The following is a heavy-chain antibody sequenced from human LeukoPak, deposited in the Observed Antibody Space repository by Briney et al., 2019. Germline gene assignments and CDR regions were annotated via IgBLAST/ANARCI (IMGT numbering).Heavy chain of an antibody. CDR3: AKDKAPLYSGYDWDLDF. J-gene: IGHJ4*02. D-gene: IGHD5-12*01. CDR1: GFTFHHYA. Sequence: PGGSLRLSCAASGFTFHHYAIHWVRQVPGKGLESVSGISWNSASIGYADSVKGRFTISRDNAKNSVYLQMNSLRAEDTAFYYCAKDKAPLYSGYDWDLDFWGQGTLVTVSS. CDR2: ISWNSASI. V-gene: IGHV3-9*01.